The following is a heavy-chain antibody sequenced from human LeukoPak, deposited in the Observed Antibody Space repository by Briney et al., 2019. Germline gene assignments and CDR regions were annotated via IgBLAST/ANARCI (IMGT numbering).Heavy chain of an antibody. V-gene: IGHV3-7*03. CDR2: IKQDGSEI. J-gene: IGHJ4*01. D-gene: IGHD1-14*01. CDR1: GFTFGSYW. Sequence: GGSLRLSCSASGFTFGSYWMNWVRQAPGKGPEWVANIKQDGSEIKYVDSVKGRVFISRDNAKNSLYLQMNSLRVDDTAVYYCAGGSGWITGDWGHGTLVTVSS. CDR3: AGGSGWITGD.